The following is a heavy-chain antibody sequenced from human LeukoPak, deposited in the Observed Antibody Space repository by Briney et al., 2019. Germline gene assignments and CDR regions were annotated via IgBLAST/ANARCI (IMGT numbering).Heavy chain of an antibody. CDR3: ARDSDYGDYFDH. CDR1: DFTFSAYT. J-gene: IGHJ4*02. D-gene: IGHD4-17*01. Sequence: WGSLRLSCAASDFTFSAYTMNWIRLAPGKGLEWVSSISSSRTYKYYADSVKGRFTISRDNAKNSLYLQMNSLRAEDTALYFCARDSDYGDYFDHWGQGTLVTVSS. V-gene: IGHV3-21*06. CDR2: ISSSRTYK.